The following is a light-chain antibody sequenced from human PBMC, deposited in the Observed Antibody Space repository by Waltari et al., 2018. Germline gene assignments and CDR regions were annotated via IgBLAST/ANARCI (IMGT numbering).Light chain of an antibody. J-gene: IGLJ3*02. Sequence: QSVLTQPPSASGTPGQRVTISCSGSSSNFVSHSIIWYLHLPGAAPKLLTDTNDQRPSGVPDRVSGSKSGTSASLAISGLQSEDEAYYYCVAWDDSLNAWVFGGGTKLTVL. CDR2: TND. CDR3: VAWDDSLNAWV. CDR1: SSNFVSHS. V-gene: IGLV1-44*01.